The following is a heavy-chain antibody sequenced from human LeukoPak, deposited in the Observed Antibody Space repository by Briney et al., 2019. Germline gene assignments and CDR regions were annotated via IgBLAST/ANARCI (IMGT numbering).Heavy chain of an antibody. CDR2: IYSDGIT. V-gene: IGHV3-66*01. D-gene: IGHD3-22*01. Sequence: GGSLRLSCAASGFSVTDSYFSWVRQTPGKGLEWVSLIYSDGITNYADSVRGRFTISRDIPGKTVYLQMNSLRAEDTAVYYCARDIYDATGYWGQGTLVTVSS. CDR3: ARDIYDATGY. CDR1: GFSVTDSY. J-gene: IGHJ4*02.